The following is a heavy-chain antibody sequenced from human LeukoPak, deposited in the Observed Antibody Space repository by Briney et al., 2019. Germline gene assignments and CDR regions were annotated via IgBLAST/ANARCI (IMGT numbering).Heavy chain of an antibody. CDR2: IYYSGST. J-gene: IGHJ4*02. CDR3: ARQRITMVRGVITD. Sequence: SETLSLTCTVSGGSISSGGYYWSWIRQHPGKGLEWIGYIYYSGSTYYNPSLKSRVTISVDTSKNQFSLKLSPVTAADTAVYYCARQRITMVRGVITDWGQGTLVTVSS. V-gene: IGHV4-31*03. CDR1: GGSISSGGYY. D-gene: IGHD3-10*01.